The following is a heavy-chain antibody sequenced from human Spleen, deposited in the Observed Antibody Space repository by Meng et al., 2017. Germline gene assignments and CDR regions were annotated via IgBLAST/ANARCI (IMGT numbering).Heavy chain of an antibody. V-gene: IGHV4-39*01. CDR2: IGHSGFT. J-gene: IGHJ5*02. Sequence: QPQLQESGPGLVKPSEALFLTCSVSGGSISTRGYYWGWLRQPPGKGLEWIGSIGHSGFTYYTPSLKSRVTVSIDTSKSQFSLMLTPVTAADTAVYYCVRSSGWVRTGFDPWGQGTLDTVSS. CDR1: GGSISTRGYY. D-gene: IGHD6-19*01. CDR3: VRSSGWVRTGFDP.